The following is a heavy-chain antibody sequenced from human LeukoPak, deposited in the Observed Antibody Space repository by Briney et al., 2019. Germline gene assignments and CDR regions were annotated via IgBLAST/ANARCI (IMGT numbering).Heavy chain of an antibody. D-gene: IGHD1-26*01. Sequence: SETLSLTCAVSGGSFSGYYWSWIRQPPGKGLEWIGEINHSGSTNYNPSLKSRVTISVDTSKNQFYLKLSSVTAADTAVYYCARVGGDYWGQGTLVTVSS. J-gene: IGHJ4*02. V-gene: IGHV4-34*01. CDR1: GGSFSGYY. CDR3: ARVGGDY. CDR2: INHSGST.